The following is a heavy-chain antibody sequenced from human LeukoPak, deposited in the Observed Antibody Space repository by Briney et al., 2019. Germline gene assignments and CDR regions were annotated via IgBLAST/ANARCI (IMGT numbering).Heavy chain of an antibody. Sequence: GGSLRLSCATSGFNFHSHWMNWVRQAPGKGPEWVANIKQDGSEKYYVDSVKGRFTISRDNAKNSLYLQMNSLRVEDTAIYYCATSPIQLWAFDMSSRGTMVTVSS. D-gene: IGHD5-18*01. V-gene: IGHV3-7*01. CDR2: IKQDGSEK. J-gene: IGHJ3*02. CDR3: ATSPIQLWAFDM. CDR1: GFNFHSHW.